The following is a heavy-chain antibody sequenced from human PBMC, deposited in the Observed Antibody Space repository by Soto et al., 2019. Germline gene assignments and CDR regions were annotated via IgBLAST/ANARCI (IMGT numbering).Heavy chain of an antibody. D-gene: IGHD2-15*01. CDR3: ARVCIVVVVAATDDAFDI. CDR1: GFTFSSYA. V-gene: IGHV3-30-3*01. CDR2: ILYDGSNK. Sequence: QVQLVESGGGVVQPGRSLRLSCAASGFTFSSYAMHWVRQAPGKGLEWVAVILYDGSNKYYADSVKGRFTISRDNSKNTLYLQMNSLRAEDTAVYYCARVCIVVVVAATDDAFDIWGQGTMVTVSS. J-gene: IGHJ3*02.